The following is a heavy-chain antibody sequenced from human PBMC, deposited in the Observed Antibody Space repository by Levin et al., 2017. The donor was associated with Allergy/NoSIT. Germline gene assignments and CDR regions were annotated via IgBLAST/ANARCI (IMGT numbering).Heavy chain of an antibody. J-gene: IGHJ6*02. CDR2: ISDSGDNT. CDR3: ARIAVRASYYGMDV. D-gene: IGHD3-10*01. V-gene: IGHV3-23*01. CDR1: GFTFSSHS. Sequence: PGGSLRLSCAASGFTFSSHSITWVRQAPGKGLEWVSSISDSGDNTYYTDSVKGRFTISRDNSRNTLSLQMNSLRAEDTAIYYCARIAVRASYYGMDVWGQGTTVAVSS.